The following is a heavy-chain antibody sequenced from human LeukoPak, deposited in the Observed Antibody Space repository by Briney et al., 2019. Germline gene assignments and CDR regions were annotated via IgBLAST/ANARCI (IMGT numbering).Heavy chain of an antibody. CDR2: INHSGST. CDR3: AKEPGWAIAAPPLDY. D-gene: IGHD6-6*01. Sequence: PSETLSLTCGVYGSSFSGYYWSWIRQPPGKGLEWIGEINHSGSTNYNASLKSRVTISVDTSRKQFSLKLSSVTAADSAMYYCAKEPGWAIAAPPLDYCGQGTLVTVSS. V-gene: IGHV4-34*01. CDR1: GSSFSGYY. J-gene: IGHJ4*02.